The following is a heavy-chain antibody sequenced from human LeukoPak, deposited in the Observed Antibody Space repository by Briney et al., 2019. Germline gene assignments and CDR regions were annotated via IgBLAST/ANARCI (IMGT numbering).Heavy chain of an antibody. V-gene: IGHV1-2*02. Sequence: ASVKVSCKASGYTFTGYYMNWVRQAPGHGLEWLRWINPSSGGTNYAPKFPGRVAMTRDTSITTAYLQLSRRRSGDPTVYYCMRRGSVTTVFHHFFYFFRDVWGKRTTFTVSS. CDR1: GYTFTGYY. CDR2: INPSSGGT. J-gene: IGHJ6*03. CDR3: MRRGSVTTVFHHFFYFFRDV. D-gene: IGHD4-17*01.